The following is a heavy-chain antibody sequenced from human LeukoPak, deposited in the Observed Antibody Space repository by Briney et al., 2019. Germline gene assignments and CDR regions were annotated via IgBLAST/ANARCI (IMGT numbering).Heavy chain of an antibody. CDR2: IYYSGST. CDR1: GFTFSSYW. D-gene: IGHD1-26*01. V-gene: IGHV4-59*01. Sequence: GSLRLSCVASGFTFSSYWMSWIRQPPGKGLEWIGYIYYSGSTNYNPSLKSRVTISVDTSKNQFSLKLSSVTAADTAVYYCARRGRRSGSYYGYFDYWGQGTLVTVSS. CDR3: ARRGRRSGSYYGYFDY. J-gene: IGHJ4*02.